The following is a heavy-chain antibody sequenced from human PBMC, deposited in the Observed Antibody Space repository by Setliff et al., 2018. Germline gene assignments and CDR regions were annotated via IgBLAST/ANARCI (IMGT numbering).Heavy chain of an antibody. D-gene: IGHD4-17*01. CDR3: ARAYGGGHDY. Sequence: LSETLSLTCAVSGGSISSIYWWSWVRQPPGKGLEWIGEINHSGSTNYNPSLKSRVTISVDKSKNQFSLRLTSVTAADTAVYYCARAYGGGHDYWGQGTQVTVS. V-gene: IGHV4-4*02. J-gene: IGHJ4*02. CDR2: INHSGST. CDR1: GGSISSIYW.